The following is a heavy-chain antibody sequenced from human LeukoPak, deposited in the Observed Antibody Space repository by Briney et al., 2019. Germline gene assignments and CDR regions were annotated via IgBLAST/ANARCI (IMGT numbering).Heavy chain of an antibody. D-gene: IGHD5-18*01. J-gene: IGHJ3*02. CDR3: ARARSSYGYGDAFDI. Sequence: GRSLRLSCAASGFTFSTYAMHWVRQAPGKGLEWVAVISYDGSSKYYADSVKGRFTISRDNSKNTLYLQMSSLRAEDTAVYYCARARSSYGYGDAFDIWGQGTMVTVSS. V-gene: IGHV3-30*04. CDR1: GFTFSTYA. CDR2: ISYDGSSK.